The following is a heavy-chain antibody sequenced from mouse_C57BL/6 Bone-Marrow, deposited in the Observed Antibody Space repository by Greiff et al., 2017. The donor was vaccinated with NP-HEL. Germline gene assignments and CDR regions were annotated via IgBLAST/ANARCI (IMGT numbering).Heavy chain of an antibody. J-gene: IGHJ2*01. Sequence: VQLQQSGAELVKPGASVKISCKASGYAFSSYWLNWVKRRPGKGLAWIGQNYPGDGDTNYNGKFKGKATLTADQLSSTGYMQLSSLTSVDSSVYFCAKDWNYFDYWGQGTTLTVSS. V-gene: IGHV1-80*01. CDR1: GYAFSSYW. D-gene: IGHD4-1*01. CDR3: AKDWNYFDY. CDR2: NYPGDGDT.